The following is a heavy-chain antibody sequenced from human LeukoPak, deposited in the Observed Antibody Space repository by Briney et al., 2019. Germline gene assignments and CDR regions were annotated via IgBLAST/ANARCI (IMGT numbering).Heavy chain of an antibody. CDR3: ARRKPISSLIDP. J-gene: IGHJ5*02. V-gene: IGHV4-39*01. CDR2: MYYSGNT. Sequence: SETLSLTCIVSGDSISSSTYYWGWIRQPPGKGLEWIGSMYYSGNTYYNPSLKSRVTISVDTSKNQFSLKLTSVTAADTAVYYCARRKPISSLIDPWGQGTLVTVSS. CDR1: GDSISSSTYY. D-gene: IGHD3-3*02.